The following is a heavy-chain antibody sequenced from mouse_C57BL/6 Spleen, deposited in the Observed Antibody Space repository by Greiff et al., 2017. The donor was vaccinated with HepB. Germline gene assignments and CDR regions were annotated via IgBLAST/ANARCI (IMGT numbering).Heavy chain of an antibody. J-gene: IGHJ2*01. D-gene: IGHD3-2*02. CDR1: GYTFTDYE. CDR3: TRWGGSGYYDY. CDR2: IDPETGGT. Sequence: VQLQQSGAELVRPGASVTLSCKASGYTFTDYEMHWVKQTPVHGLEWIGAIDPETGGTAYNQKFKGKAILTADKSSSTAYMELRSLTSEDSAVYYCTRWGGSGYYDYGGQGTTLTVSS. V-gene: IGHV1-15*01.